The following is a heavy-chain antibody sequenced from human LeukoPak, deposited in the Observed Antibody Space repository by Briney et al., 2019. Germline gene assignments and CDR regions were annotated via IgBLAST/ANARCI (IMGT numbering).Heavy chain of an antibody. CDR3: ASEYRSDSYFDL. V-gene: IGHV4-61*01. J-gene: IGHJ2*01. Sequence: SETLSLTCNVSGGSVSRSNYYWTWIRQPPGKGLEWIGYMYYSGSAYYNPSLKSRVTISIDTSKNQFSLKLSSVTAADTAVYYCASEYRSDSYFDLWGRGTLVTVSS. CDR1: GGSVSRSNYY. D-gene: IGHD6-19*01. CDR2: MYYSGSA.